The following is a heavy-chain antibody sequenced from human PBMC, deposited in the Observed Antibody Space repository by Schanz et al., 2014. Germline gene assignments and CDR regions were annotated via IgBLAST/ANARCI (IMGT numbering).Heavy chain of an antibody. CDR3: STDLTAVDYDASGL. J-gene: IGHJ3*01. CDR1: GFTFSTTW. D-gene: IGHD4-17*01. Sequence: EVQLVESGGGLIKPGGSLRLSCLASGFTFSTTWMNWVRQAPGQGLEWVGRIKSKVDGGTTDNAAPVQGRVTISRDDSKNTLHVQMNRLNTKYTAVYYCSTDLTAVDYDASGLRGHGTTVTVSS. V-gene: IGHV3-15*01. CDR2: IKSKVDGGTT.